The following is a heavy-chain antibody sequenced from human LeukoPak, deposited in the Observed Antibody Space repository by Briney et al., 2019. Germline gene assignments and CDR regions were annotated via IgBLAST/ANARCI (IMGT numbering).Heavy chain of an antibody. J-gene: IGHJ3*02. CDR2: INHSGST. D-gene: IGHD3-10*01. V-gene: IGHV4-39*07. Sequence: PSETLSLTCTVSGGSISSSSYYWGWIRQPPGKGLEWIGEINHSGSTNYNPSLKSRVTISVDTSKNQFSLKLSSVTAADTAVYYCARPDYGSGSYAFDIWGQGTMVTVSS. CDR1: GGSISSSSYY. CDR3: ARPDYGSGSYAFDI.